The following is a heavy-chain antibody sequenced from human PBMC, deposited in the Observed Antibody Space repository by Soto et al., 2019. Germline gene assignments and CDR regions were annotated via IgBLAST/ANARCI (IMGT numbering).Heavy chain of an antibody. CDR3: TTYHGDYNFDH. J-gene: IGHJ4*01. Sequence: QVQLVQSGAEVKKPGASVKVSCKVSGYTLNAVAMHWVRQAPGKGLEWLGGFDPGEAETIYAQHFQGRVTMTEDTSTDTVYMELSSLRSEDTALYFCTTYHGDYNFDHWGQGTLVTVSS. D-gene: IGHD4-17*01. CDR1: GYTLNAVA. V-gene: IGHV1-24*01. CDR2: FDPGEAET.